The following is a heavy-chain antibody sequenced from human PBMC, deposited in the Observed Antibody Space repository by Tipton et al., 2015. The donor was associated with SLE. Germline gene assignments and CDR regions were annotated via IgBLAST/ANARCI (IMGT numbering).Heavy chain of an antibody. CDR2: IWFDGNSE. CDR1: GFTFSTHG. D-gene: IGHD5-24*01. CDR3: TNGLSRDGTQSGVGFDY. J-gene: IGHJ4*02. Sequence: SLRLSCAASGFTFSTHGMHWVRQAPGKGLEWVAVIWFDGNSESYADSVKGRFTISRDNSRSTVYLQMNSLKTEDTAVYYCTNGLSRDGTQSGVGFDYWGQGILVTVSS. V-gene: IGHV3-33*06.